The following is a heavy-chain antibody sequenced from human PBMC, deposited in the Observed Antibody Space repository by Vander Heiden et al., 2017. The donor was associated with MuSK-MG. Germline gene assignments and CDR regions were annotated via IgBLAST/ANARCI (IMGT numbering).Heavy chain of an antibody. CDR3: ARCLLGLEWLTYYYYMDV. D-gene: IGHD3-3*01. CDR2: INHSGST. V-gene: IGHV4-34*01. Sequence: QVQLQQWGAGLLKPSETLSLTCAVYGGSFSGYYWSWIRQPPGKGLEWIGEINHSGSTNYNPSLKSRVTISVDTSKNQFSLKLSSVTAADTAVYYCARCLLGLEWLTYYYYMDVWGKGTTVTVSS. CDR1: GGSFSGYY. J-gene: IGHJ6*03.